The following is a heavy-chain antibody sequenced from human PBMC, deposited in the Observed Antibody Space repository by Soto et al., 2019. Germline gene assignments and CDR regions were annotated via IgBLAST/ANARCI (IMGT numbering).Heavy chain of an antibody. CDR1: GGSFSCYY. D-gene: IGHD6-13*01. J-gene: IGHJ5*02. CDR3: ARGXNGYSSSWYSSPSWFDP. Sequence: SETLSLTCAVYGGSFSCYYWSWIRQPPGKGLEWIGEINHSGSTNYNPSLKSRVTISVDTSKNQFSLKLSSVTAADTAVYYCARGXNGYSSSWYSSPSWFDPWGQGTLVTVSS. V-gene: IGHV4-34*01. CDR2: INHSGST.